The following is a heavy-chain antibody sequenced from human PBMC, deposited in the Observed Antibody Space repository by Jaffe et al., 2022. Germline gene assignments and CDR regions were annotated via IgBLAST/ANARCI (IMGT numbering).Heavy chain of an antibody. J-gene: IGHJ6*03. V-gene: IGHV1-69*05. CDR1: GGTFSSYA. Sequence: QVQLVQSGAEVKKPGSSVKVSCKASGGTFSSYAISWVRQAPGQGLEWMGGIIPIFGTANYAQKFQGRVTITTDESTSTAYMELSSLRSEDTAVYYCARAPERGYSGYDKGGGYYYYYYMDVWGKGTTVTVSS. CDR2: IIPIFGTA. CDR3: ARAPERGYSGYDKGGGYYYYYYMDV. D-gene: IGHD5-12*01.